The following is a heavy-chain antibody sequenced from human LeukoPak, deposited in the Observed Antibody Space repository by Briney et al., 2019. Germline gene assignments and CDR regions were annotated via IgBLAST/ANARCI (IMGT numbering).Heavy chain of an antibody. D-gene: IGHD2-21*02. J-gene: IGHJ6*02. CDR1: GFTFSSYA. V-gene: IGHV3-23*01. CDR2: ISGSGGST. CDR3: AKEGYAPCGGDCQYYYYYGMDV. Sequence: GGSLRLSCAASGFTFSSYAMSRVRQAPGKGLEWVSGISGSGGSTYYADSVKGRFTISRDNSKNTLYMQMISLRAGDTAVYYCAKEGYAPCGGDCQYYYYYGMDVWGQGTTVTVSS.